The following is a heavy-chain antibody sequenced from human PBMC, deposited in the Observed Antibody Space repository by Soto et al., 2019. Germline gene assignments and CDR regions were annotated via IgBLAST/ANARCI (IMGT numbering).Heavy chain of an antibody. J-gene: IGHJ3*02. V-gene: IGHV4-61*01. Sequence: PSETLSLTCTVSGGSVSSGSYYWSWIRQPPGKGLEWIGYIYYSGSTNYNPSLKSRVTTSVDTSKNQFSLKLSSVTAADTAVYYCARDEYFDWLGAFDIWGQGTMVTVSS. D-gene: IGHD3-9*01. CDR3: ARDEYFDWLGAFDI. CDR1: GGSVSSGSYY. CDR2: IYYSGST.